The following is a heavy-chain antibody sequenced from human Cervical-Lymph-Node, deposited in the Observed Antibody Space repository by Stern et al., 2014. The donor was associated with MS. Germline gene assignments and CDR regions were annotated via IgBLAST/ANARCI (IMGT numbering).Heavy chain of an antibody. Sequence: VQLMQSGPGLVKPSQTLSLTCVISGDSVSSNSVTWNWIRQSPSRGLEWLGRTYYRSKWFHDYAMSVKSRISINPDASKNQFSLQLKYVTPEDTAVYYCARDPYIGMAVTGNWFDPWGQGTLVTVSS. D-gene: IGHD2-21*02. CDR1: GDSVSSNSVT. CDR2: TYYRSKWFH. J-gene: IGHJ5*02. V-gene: IGHV6-1*01. CDR3: ARDPYIGMAVTGNWFDP.